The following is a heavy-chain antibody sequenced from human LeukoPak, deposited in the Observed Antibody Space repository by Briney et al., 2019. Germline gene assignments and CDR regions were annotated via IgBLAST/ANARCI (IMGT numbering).Heavy chain of an antibody. V-gene: IGHV3-30*18. J-gene: IGHJ4*02. CDR3: AKFRSYYVDY. D-gene: IGHD3-10*02. CDR1: GYSFSAYD. Sequence: PGGSLRLSCTASGYSFSAYDIHWVRQAPGKGLEWVAAISHDGSQTFYADSVKGRFTISRDNPRNTLFLQMNNLRTEDTAVYYCAKFRSYYVDYWGQGTQVMVSS. CDR2: ISHDGSQT.